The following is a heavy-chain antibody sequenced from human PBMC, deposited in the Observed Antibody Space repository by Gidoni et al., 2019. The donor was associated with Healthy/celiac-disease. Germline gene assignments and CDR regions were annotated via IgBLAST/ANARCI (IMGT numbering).Heavy chain of an antibody. CDR2: IYHSGST. CDR1: GYSISSGYY. CDR3: ARGAPKIRKAFDI. Sequence: QVQLQESGPGLVKPSETLSITCNVSGYSISSGYYWGWNRQPPGKGLEWIGSIYHSGSTYYNPSLKSRVTISVDTSKNQFSLKLSSVTAADTAVYYCARGAPKIRKAFDIWGQGTMVTVSS. J-gene: IGHJ3*02. V-gene: IGHV4-38-2*02.